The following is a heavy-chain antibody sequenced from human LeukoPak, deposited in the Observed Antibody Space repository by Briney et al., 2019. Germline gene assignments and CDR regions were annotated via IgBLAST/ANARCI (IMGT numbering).Heavy chain of an antibody. D-gene: IGHD3-10*01. V-gene: IGHV1-8*01. J-gene: IGHJ6*03. CDR3: AGREVRGVIMRKDYYYMDV. Sequence: ASVKVSCKASGYTFTSYDINWVRQATGQGLEWMGWMNPNSGNTGYAQKFQGRVTMTRNTSISTAYMELSSLRSEDTAVYYCAGREVRGVIMRKDYYYMDVWGKGTTVTVSS. CDR1: GYTFTSYD. CDR2: MNPNSGNT.